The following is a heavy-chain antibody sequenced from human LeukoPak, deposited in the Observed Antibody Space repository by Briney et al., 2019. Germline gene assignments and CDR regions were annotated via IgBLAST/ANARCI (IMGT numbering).Heavy chain of an antibody. CDR1: GFTVSSNY. D-gene: IGHD6-13*01. Sequence: GGSPRLSCAASGFTVSSNYMSWVRQAPGKGLEWVSVIYSGGSTYYADSVKGRFTISRDNSKNTLYLQMNSLRAEDAAVYYCARDLFAAAGTLDYWGQGTLVTVSS. CDR3: ARDLFAAAGTLDY. CDR2: IYSGGST. V-gene: IGHV3-53*01. J-gene: IGHJ4*02.